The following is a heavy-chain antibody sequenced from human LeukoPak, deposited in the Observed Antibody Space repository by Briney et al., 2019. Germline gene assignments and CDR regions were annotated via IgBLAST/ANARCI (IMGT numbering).Heavy chain of an antibody. V-gene: IGHV4-61*02. Sequence: SETLSLTCTVSGGSISSGSYYWSCIRQPAGKGLEWIGRIYTSGSTNYNPSLKSRVTISVDTSKNQFSLKLSSVTAADTAVYYCARGNDYGGNFPFDYWGQATLVTVSS. D-gene: IGHD4-23*01. CDR1: GGSISSGSYY. CDR3: ARGNDYGGNFPFDY. CDR2: IYTSGST. J-gene: IGHJ4*02.